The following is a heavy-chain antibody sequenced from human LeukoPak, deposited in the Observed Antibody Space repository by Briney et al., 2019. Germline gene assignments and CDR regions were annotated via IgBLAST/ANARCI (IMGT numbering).Heavy chain of an antibody. CDR3: AIEDRMSMVRGVMGY. D-gene: IGHD3-10*01. Sequence: PGGSLRLSCAASGFTFSGYGMSWVRQAPGKGLEWVSSISGRGGSTYYADSVKGRFTISRDNSKNTLYLQMNSLRTDDTAVYYCAIEDRMSMVRGVMGYWGQGTLVTVSS. J-gene: IGHJ4*02. CDR1: GFTFSGYG. V-gene: IGHV3-23*01. CDR2: ISGRGGST.